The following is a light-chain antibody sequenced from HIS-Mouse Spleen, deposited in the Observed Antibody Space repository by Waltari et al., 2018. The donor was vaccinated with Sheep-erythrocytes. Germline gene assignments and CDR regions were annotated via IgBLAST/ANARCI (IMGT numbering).Light chain of an antibody. CDR1: KLGDKY. V-gene: IGLV3-1*01. Sequence: SYELTQPPSVSVSPGQTASITCSGDKLGDKYACWYQQKPGQSPVLVIYQDSTRPSGIPERFSGSSSGNTATRTISGTQAMDEAYYYCQAWDSSTAWNVVFGGGTKLTVL. CDR3: QAWDSSTAWNVV. J-gene: IGLJ2*01. CDR2: QDS.